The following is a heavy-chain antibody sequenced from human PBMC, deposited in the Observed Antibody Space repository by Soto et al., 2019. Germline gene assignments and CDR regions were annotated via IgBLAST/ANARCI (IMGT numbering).Heavy chain of an antibody. CDR1: GFTFTIYA. J-gene: IGHJ4*02. CDR2: IGGSGGGT. CDR3: AKAAPGSGWLSDY. V-gene: IGHV3-23*01. D-gene: IGHD3-22*01. Sequence: EVHLLESGGGLVHPGGSLRLSCAASGFTFTIYAMSWVRQAPGMGLAWVSTIGGSGGGTSYSDIVRGRFTIARDNSQNTRYLQMNILRAEDTAVYYCAKAAPGSGWLSDYWGQGALVNVCS.